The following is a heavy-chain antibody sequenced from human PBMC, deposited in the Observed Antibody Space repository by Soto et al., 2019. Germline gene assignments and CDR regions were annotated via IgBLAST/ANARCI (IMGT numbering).Heavy chain of an antibody. CDR1: SGSISSNNW. CDR3: AGGITVAGPSRDGFDI. J-gene: IGHJ3*02. Sequence: SETLSLTCAVSSGSISSNNWWSWVRQPPGKGLEWIGEIYHSGSTSYNPSLKSRVTMSIDKSTNQFSLRLTSVTAADTAVYYCAGGITVAGPSRDGFDIWGQGTMVTVSS. D-gene: IGHD6-19*01. V-gene: IGHV4-4*02. CDR2: IYHSGST.